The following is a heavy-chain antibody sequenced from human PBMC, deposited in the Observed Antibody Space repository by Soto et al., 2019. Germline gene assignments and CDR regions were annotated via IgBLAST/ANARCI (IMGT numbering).Heavy chain of an antibody. Sequence: ASVKVSCKASGYTFTRHTMNWVRQAPGQRLEWMGWINPDNGNTKSSQKFQDRVIITRDTSASTAYMDLSSLRSEDTAVYYCARGIAPGELDTWGQGTMVTVSS. V-gene: IGHV1-3*01. CDR2: INPDNGNT. CDR3: ARGIAPGELDT. CDR1: GYTFTRHT. D-gene: IGHD2-15*01. J-gene: IGHJ5*02.